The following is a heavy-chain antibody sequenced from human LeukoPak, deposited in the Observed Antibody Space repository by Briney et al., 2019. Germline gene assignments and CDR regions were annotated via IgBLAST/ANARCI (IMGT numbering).Heavy chain of an antibody. CDR3: ARHGPHTSGYPLDY. D-gene: IGHD3-22*01. Sequence: SRTLSLTCTVSGGSISSGGYYCSWIRQHPGKGLEWIGYIYYSGSTYYNPSLKSRVTISVDTSKNQFSLKLSSVTAADTAVYYCARHGPHTSGYPLDYWGQGTLVTVSS. CDR1: GGSISSGGYY. J-gene: IGHJ4*02. CDR2: IYYSGST. V-gene: IGHV4-31*03.